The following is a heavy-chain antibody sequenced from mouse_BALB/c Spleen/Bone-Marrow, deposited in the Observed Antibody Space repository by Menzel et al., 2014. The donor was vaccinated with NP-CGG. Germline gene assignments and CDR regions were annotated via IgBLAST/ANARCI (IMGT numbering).Heavy chain of an antibody. V-gene: IGHV2-6-7*01. CDR3: AREKYGNYYAMDY. CDR2: IWGDGTT. D-gene: IGHD2-10*02. Sequence: QVQLKHSGPGLVAPSQSLSITCTVSGFSLTGFGINWIRQPPGKGLEWLGMIWGDGTTDYNSALKSRLSIKKDNSKSQVFLKMNSLQAGDTARYYCAREKYGNYYAMDYWGQGTSVTVSS. CDR1: GFSLTGFG. J-gene: IGHJ4*01.